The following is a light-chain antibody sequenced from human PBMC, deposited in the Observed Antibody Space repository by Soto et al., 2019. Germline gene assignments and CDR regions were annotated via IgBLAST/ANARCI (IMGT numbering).Light chain of an antibody. Sequence: EVVMTQSPATLSVSPGERATLSCRASQSLRSDVAWYQQKPGQAPRLLIHGASTRATGIPARFSGSGSGTEFTLTISSLESGDFALYYCQYYNNWYTFGQGTKLEI. V-gene: IGKV3D-15*01. CDR2: GAS. J-gene: IGKJ2*01. CDR1: QSLRSD. CDR3: QYYNNWYT.